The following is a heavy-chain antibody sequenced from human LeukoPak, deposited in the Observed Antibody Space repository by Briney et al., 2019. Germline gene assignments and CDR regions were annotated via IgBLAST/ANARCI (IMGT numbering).Heavy chain of an antibody. CDR2: FDPEDGET. J-gene: IGHJ4*02. V-gene: IGHV1-24*01. Sequence: ASVKVSCKVSGYTLSKFLIHWVRQAPGRGLEWMGGFDPEDGETIYAQKFQGRVTMTEDTSTDTVYMELSSLRSEDTALYYRATDSVGATYFEYWGQGTLVTVSS. CDR1: GYTLSKFL. D-gene: IGHD1-26*01. CDR3: ATDSVGATYFEY.